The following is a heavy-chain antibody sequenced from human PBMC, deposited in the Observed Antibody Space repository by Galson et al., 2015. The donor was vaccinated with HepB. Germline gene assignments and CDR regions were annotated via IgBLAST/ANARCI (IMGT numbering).Heavy chain of an antibody. CDR2: ISYEGSNR. CDR1: GFTFSNYA. D-gene: IGHD6-19*01. J-gene: IGHJ4*02. V-gene: IGHV3-30*04. CDR3: GRGGLSAVAGTKGDY. Sequence: SLRLSCAASGFTFSNYAMYWVRQAPGKGLEWVAVISYEGSNRYYGDSVKGRFTTSRDNSKNTLYLQMNSLKVEDTAVYYCGRGGLSAVAGTKGDYWGRGTLVTVSS.